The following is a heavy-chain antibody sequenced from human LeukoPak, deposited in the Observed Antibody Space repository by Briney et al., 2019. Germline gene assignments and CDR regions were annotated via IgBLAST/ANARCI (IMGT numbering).Heavy chain of an antibody. CDR3: AKDRTYYYDSSGYYHWDY. CDR1: GFTFSSYA. V-gene: IGHV3-23*01. CDR2: ISGGGGST. D-gene: IGHD3-22*01. Sequence: PGGSLRLSCAASGFTFSSYAMSWVRQAPGKGLEWVSAISGGGGSTYYVDSVRGRFTISRDNSKNTLYLQMNSLRAEDTAVYYCAKDRTYYYDSSGYYHWDYWGQGTLVTVSS. J-gene: IGHJ4*02.